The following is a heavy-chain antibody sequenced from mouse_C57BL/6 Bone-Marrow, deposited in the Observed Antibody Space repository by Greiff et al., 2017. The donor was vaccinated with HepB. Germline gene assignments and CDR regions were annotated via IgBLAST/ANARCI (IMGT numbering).Heavy chain of an antibody. J-gene: IGHJ1*03. CDR1: GYTFTSYW. Sequence: QVQLQQPGAELVKPGASVKLSCKASGYTFTSYWMHWVKQRPGQGLEWIGMIHPNSGSTNYNEKFKSKATLTVDKSSSTAYMQLSSLTSEDSAVYYCVSSTYWYFDVWGTGTTVTVSS. D-gene: IGHD1-1*01. V-gene: IGHV1-64*01. CDR2: IHPNSGST. CDR3: VSSTYWYFDV.